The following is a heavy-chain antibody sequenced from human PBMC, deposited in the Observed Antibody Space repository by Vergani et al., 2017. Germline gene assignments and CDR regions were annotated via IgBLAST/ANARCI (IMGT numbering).Heavy chain of an antibody. CDR3: ARSGYCAHGVCYMTYYYYMDV. Sequence: QVQLEESGGGVVQPGRSLRLSCAGSGFTLSSHAMHWVRQAPGKGQEWVAFIWYDGSKEYYADSVKGRFTISRDNSKNTLYLQMNNLRAADTAVYYCARSGYCAHGVCYMTYYYYMDVWGKGTAVTVSS. V-gene: IGHV3-33*01. J-gene: IGHJ6*03. CDR2: IWYDGSKE. D-gene: IGHD2-8*01. CDR1: GFTLSSHA.